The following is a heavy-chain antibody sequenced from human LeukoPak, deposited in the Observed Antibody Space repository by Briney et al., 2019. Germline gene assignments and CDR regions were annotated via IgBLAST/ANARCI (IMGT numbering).Heavy chain of an antibody. D-gene: IGHD3-10*01. CDR3: ARDLVGNYYGSGSYYNLGGDAFDI. CDR2: ISSSSSYI. V-gene: IGHV3-21*01. Sequence: GGSLRLSCAASGFTFSSYSMNWVRQAPGKGLERVSSISSSSSYIYYADSVKGRFTISRDNAKNSLYLQMNSLRAEDTAVYYCARDLVGNYYGSGSYYNLGGDAFDIWGQGTMVTVSS. CDR1: GFTFSSYS. J-gene: IGHJ3*02.